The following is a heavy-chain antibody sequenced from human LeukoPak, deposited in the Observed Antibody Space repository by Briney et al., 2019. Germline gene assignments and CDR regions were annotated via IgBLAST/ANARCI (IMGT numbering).Heavy chain of an antibody. D-gene: IGHD1-26*01. CDR1: GFTFSSYA. CDR2: ISYDGSNK. Sequence: PGGSLRLSCAASGFTFSSYAMHWARQAPGKGLEWVAVISYDGSNKYYADSVKGRFTISRDNSKNTLYLQMNSLRAEDTAVYYCARDPSFAEPFDYWGQGTLVTVSS. V-gene: IGHV3-30-3*01. CDR3: ARDPSFAEPFDY. J-gene: IGHJ4*02.